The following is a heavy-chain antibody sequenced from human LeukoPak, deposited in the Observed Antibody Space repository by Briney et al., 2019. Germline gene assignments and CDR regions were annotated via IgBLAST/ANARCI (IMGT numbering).Heavy chain of an antibody. J-gene: IGHJ4*02. CDR1: GYTVTSYY. CDR3: ARALEPLGYSSTHS. V-gene: IGHV1-46*01. Sequence: ASVKVSCKASGYTVTSYYMHWVRQAPGQGLEWMGILNPSGGSSSYAQKFQGRATLTRATSTSTVYMELSSLRSEDTAVYYCARALEPLGYSSTHSWGQGTLVTVSS. D-gene: IGHD6-13*01. CDR2: LNPSGGSS.